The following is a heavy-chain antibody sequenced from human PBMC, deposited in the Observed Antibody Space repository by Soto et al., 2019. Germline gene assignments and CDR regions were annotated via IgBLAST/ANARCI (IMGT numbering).Heavy chain of an antibody. D-gene: IGHD2-15*01. CDR1: GFPLDDYG. Sequence: PGGSLRLSCAVFGFPLDDYGMSWVRQVPGKGLEWVSGINRDGGSTGYADSVKGRFTISRDNAKNTLFLQMNSLRAEDTAVYFCARDSFYCSGDTCYSGVVDYWGQGTLVTVSS. CDR2: INRDGGST. J-gene: IGHJ4*02. CDR3: ARDSFYCSGDTCYSGVVDY. V-gene: IGHV3-20*04.